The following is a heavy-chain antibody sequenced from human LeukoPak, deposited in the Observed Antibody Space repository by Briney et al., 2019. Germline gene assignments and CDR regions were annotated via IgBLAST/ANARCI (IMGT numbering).Heavy chain of an antibody. CDR3: AKTGGPWD. D-gene: IGHD7-27*01. CDR1: GFTFSSYS. J-gene: IGHJ4*02. Sequence: GGSLRLSCAASGFTFSSYSLNWVRQAPGKGLEWVSVIYRDGTTYYADSVKGRFTISRDTSRNTLDLQMNSLRAEDTAVYYCAKTGGPWDWGQGALVTVSS. V-gene: IGHV3-53*01. CDR2: IYRDGTT.